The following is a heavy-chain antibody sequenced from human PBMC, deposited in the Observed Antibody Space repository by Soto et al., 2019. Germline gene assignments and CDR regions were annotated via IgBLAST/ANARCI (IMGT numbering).Heavy chain of an antibody. D-gene: IGHD2-2*01. J-gene: IGHJ6*02. Sequence: GESLKISCKGSGYSFTSYWIGWVRQMPGKGLEWMGIIYPGDSDTGYSPSFQGQVTISADKSISTAYLQWSSLKASDTAMYYCARHVSRYCSSTSCYLPSYYYGMDVWGQGTTVTVSS. CDR1: GYSFTSYW. V-gene: IGHV5-51*01. CDR2: IYPGDSDT. CDR3: ARHVSRYCSSTSCYLPSYYYGMDV.